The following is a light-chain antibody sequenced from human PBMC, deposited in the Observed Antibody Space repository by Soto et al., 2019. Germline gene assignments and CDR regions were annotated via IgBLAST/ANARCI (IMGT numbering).Light chain of an antibody. CDR1: QSVSNF. CDR3: QQRSNWPQD. Sequence: EIVITESPATLSLSPGERATLSCRASQSVSNFLAWYQQKPGQAPRLLIYDASTRATGVPARFSGSGSGTDFTLTISRLEPEDFAIYYCQQRSNWPQDFGQGTRLDIK. CDR2: DAS. V-gene: IGKV3-11*01. J-gene: IGKJ5*01.